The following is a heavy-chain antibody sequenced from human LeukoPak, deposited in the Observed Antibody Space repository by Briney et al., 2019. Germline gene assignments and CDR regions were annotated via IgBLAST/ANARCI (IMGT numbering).Heavy chain of an antibody. V-gene: IGHV3-30-3*01. D-gene: IGHD3-3*01. CDR3: AREILRRAFDI. J-gene: IGHJ3*02. Sequence: GGSLRLSCAASGFTLSSYAMHWVRQAPGKGLEWVAVISYDGSNKYYADSVKGRFTISRDNSKNTLYLQMNSLRAEDTAVYYCAREILRRAFDIWGQGTMVTVSS. CDR2: ISYDGSNK. CDR1: GFTLSSYA.